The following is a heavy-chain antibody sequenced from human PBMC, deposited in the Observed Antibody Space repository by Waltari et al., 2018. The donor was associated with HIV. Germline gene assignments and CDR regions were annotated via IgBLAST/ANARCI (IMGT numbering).Heavy chain of an antibody. J-gene: IGHJ1*01. Sequence: DVQLEEWRGGVIAPGGSLRVTCLTSGYEFDQYAFRWIRQALGKAPEWVGFIRSQGYGGTSDYAASVGGRFTISRHDSRSAVFLYMNSLKAEETGVYYCVRDSLPKCAAVSCYRKWGRGTEVIV. D-gene: IGHD3-16*02. CDR2: IRSQGYGGTS. CDR3: VRDSLPKCAAVSCYRK. CDR1: GYEFDQYA. V-gene: IGHV3-49*03.